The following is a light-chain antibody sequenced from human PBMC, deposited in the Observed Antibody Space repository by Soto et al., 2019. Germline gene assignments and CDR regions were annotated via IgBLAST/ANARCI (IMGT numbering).Light chain of an antibody. Sequence: EIVMTQSPATLSVSPGERATLSCTASHYVYSNVAWFQQRPGQAPRLLIYGSATRATGIPDRFSGSGSGTEFTLTISSLQSEDSAVYYCQQYHSWPAFGQGTKVEIK. CDR3: QQYHSWPA. CDR1: HYVYSN. J-gene: IGKJ1*01. CDR2: GSA. V-gene: IGKV3-15*01.